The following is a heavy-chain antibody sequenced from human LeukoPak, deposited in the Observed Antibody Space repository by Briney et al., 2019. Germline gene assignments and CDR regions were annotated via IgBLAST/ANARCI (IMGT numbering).Heavy chain of an antibody. D-gene: IGHD1-26*01. CDR1: GFTFSSYA. CDR3: AKDAPYSGSYFDWYFVL. Sequence: GGSLRPSCAASGFTFSSYAMSWVRQAPGKGLEWVSAISGSGGSTYYADSVKGRFTISRDNSKNTLYRQMNSLRAEDTAVYYCAKDAPYSGSYFDWYFVLWGRGTLVTVSS. CDR2: ISGSGGST. J-gene: IGHJ2*01. V-gene: IGHV3-23*01.